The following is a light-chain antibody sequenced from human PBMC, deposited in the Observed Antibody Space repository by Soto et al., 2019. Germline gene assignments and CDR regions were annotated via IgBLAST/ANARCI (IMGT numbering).Light chain of an antibody. CDR2: GAS. CDR3: QQRSNWPTWT. Sequence: EIVFTQSPGTLYLSPGERATLSCRASQSVSSSYLAWYQQKPGQAPRLLIYGASSRANGIPDRFSGSGSGTDLTLTISSLQSEGFAVYDGQQRSNWPTWTFGPGTKVDIK. J-gene: IGKJ1*01. CDR1: QSVSSSY. V-gene: IGKV3D-20*02.